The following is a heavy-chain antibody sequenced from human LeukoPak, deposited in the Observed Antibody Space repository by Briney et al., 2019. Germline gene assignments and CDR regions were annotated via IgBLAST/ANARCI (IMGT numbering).Heavy chain of an antibody. V-gene: IGHV1-69*05. CDR2: IIPIFGTT. J-gene: IGHJ4*02. Sequence: SVKVSCKASGGTFSSYAISWVRQAPGQGLEWMGGIIPIFGTTNYAQKFQGRVTITTDESSSTAYMELSSLRSEDTAVYYCARDKSDYSSGQIDYWGQGTLVTVSP. D-gene: IGHD6-19*01. CDR3: ARDKSDYSSGQIDY. CDR1: GGTFSSYA.